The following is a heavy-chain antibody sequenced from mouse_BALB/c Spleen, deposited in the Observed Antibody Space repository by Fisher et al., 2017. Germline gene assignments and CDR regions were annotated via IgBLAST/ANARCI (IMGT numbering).Heavy chain of an antibody. V-gene: IGHV1-26*01. D-gene: IGHD2-14*01. J-gene: IGHJ4*01. CDR3: ARGYRYDDYYAMDY. Sequence: KFKGKATLTVDNSSSTAYMELRSLTSEDSAVYYCARGYRYDDYYAMDYWGQGTSVTVSS.